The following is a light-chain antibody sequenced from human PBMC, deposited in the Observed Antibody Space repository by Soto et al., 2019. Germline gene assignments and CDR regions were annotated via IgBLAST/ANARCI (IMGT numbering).Light chain of an antibody. CDR1: QTLSGW. Sequence: DIPMTPSPSTLSASVGDTVPITCRASQTLSGWLAWYQQRPGKAPNLLIFDASTLESGVPSRFSGSGSGTTFTLTISSLQSDYFATYYCLQYNGYYRTFGQGTKVEIK. V-gene: IGKV1-5*01. J-gene: IGKJ1*01. CDR2: DAS. CDR3: LQYNGYYRT.